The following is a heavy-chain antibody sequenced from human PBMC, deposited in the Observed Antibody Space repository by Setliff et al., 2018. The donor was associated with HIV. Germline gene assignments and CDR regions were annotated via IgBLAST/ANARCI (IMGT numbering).Heavy chain of an antibody. V-gene: IGHV4-61*08. CDR1: GGSFRSGGYY. J-gene: IGHJ4*02. D-gene: IGHD3-22*01. CDR3: ARGLSFYDPGGFDY. CDR2: IYFSGST. Sequence: SETLSLTCAVYGGSFRSGGYYWSWIRQHPGKGLEWIGYIYFSGSTNYNPSLKSRVTISVDTSKNQFSLKLSSVTAADTAVYYCARGLSFYDPGGFDYWGQGTLVTVSS.